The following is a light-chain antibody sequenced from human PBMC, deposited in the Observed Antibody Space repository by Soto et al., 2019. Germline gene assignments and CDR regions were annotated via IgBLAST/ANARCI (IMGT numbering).Light chain of an antibody. CDR2: GAS. Sequence: ETVMTQSPATLSVSPGERATLSCRASQSVTSNLAWYQQKPDQAPRLLIYGASTRATGIPARFSGSGSGTEFTLTISSLQSEGFAVYYCQEYNNWPPITFGQGTRLEIK. CDR1: QSVTSN. V-gene: IGKV3-15*01. J-gene: IGKJ5*01. CDR3: QEYNNWPPIT.